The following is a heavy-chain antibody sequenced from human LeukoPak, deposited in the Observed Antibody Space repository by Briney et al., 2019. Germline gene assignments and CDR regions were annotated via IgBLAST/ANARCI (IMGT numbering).Heavy chain of an antibody. Sequence: GGSLRLSRAASGFTFSSYAMSWVRQAPGKGMEWVSAISGSGGSTYYADSVKGRFTISRDNSKYTLYLQMNSLRAEDTAVYYCAKDLGYYDSSGYYHYWGQGTLVTVSS. CDR1: GFTFSSYA. CDR3: AKDLGYYDSSGYYHY. V-gene: IGHV3-23*01. D-gene: IGHD3-22*01. CDR2: ISGSGGST. J-gene: IGHJ4*02.